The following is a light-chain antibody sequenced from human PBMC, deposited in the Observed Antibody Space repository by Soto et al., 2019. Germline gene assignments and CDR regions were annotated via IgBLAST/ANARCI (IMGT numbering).Light chain of an antibody. V-gene: IGKV3-20*01. J-gene: IGKJ2*01. CDR3: QQYGRTPYI. Sequence: EIVLTQSPGTLSLSPGEGATLSCRASQSVKSNNLAWYQQKPGQTPRLLIYAASTRATGIPDRFSGSGSGTDFTLTISRLEPEDFAVYYCQQYGRTPYIFVQGTKLEIK. CDR1: QSVKSNN. CDR2: AAS.